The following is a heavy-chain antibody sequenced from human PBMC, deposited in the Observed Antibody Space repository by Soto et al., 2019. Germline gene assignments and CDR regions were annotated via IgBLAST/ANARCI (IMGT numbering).Heavy chain of an antibody. CDR3: GRDQGPTVTLAGDY. CDR2: IYSTGST. CDR1: GFTVSRNY. V-gene: IGHV3-66*01. Sequence: EVRLVESGGGLVQPGGSLRLSCAASGFTVSRNYMRWVRQAPGKGLEWVSLIYSTGSTDYADSVKGRFTISRDSSKNTLYLQMNNLRVEDTDVYYCGRDQGPTVTLAGDYWGRRTLVTVSS. D-gene: IGHD4-17*01. J-gene: IGHJ4*02.